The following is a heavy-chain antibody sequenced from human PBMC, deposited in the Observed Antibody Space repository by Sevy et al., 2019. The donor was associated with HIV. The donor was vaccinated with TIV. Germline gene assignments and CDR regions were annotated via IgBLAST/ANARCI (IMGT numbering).Heavy chain of an antibody. V-gene: IGHV3-7*04. CDR1: GFTFSRYW. Sequence: GGSLRLSCAASGFTFSRYWMTWVRQAPGKGLEWVANIKQDEREKYYVDAVKGRFTISRDNAKNSMYLQMNSLRADEPAVYYCARAEQVTMLVIFGGLYFDSWGQGTLVTVSS. CDR3: ARAEQVTMLVIFGGLYFDS. CDR2: IKQDEREK. D-gene: IGHD3-22*01. J-gene: IGHJ4*02.